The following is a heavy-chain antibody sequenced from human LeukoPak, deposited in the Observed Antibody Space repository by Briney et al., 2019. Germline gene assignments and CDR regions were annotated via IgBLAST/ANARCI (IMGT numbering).Heavy chain of an antibody. D-gene: IGHD2-2*01. V-gene: IGHV4-30-2*01. Sequence: PSETLSLTCAVSGGSISSGGYSRSWIRQPPGKGLEWIGYIYHSGSTNYNPSLKSRVTISVDKSKNQFSLKLSSVTAADTAVYYCAKTLGYCSSTSCRKDSGSPLEYWGQGTLVTVSS. CDR1: GGSISSGGYS. CDR2: IYHSGST. J-gene: IGHJ4*02. CDR3: AKTLGYCSSTSCRKDSGSPLEY.